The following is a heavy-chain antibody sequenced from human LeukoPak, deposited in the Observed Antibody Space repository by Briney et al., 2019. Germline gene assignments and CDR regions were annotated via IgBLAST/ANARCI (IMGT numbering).Heavy chain of an antibody. V-gene: IGHV4-59*12. CDR3: ARGRRKSYDFWSGYSFQH. J-gene: IGHJ1*01. CDR1: GGSISSYY. D-gene: IGHD3-3*01. Sequence: SETLSLTCTVSGGSISSYYWSWIRQPPGKGLEWIGYIYYSGSTNYNPSLKSRVTISVDTSKNQFSLKLSSVTAADTAVYYCARGRRKSYDFWSGYSFQHWGQGTLVTVSS. CDR2: IYYSGST.